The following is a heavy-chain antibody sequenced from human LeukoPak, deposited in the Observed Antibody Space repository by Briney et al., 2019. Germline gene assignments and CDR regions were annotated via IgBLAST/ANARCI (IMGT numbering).Heavy chain of an antibody. Sequence: GGSLRLSCAASGFIFSTYSMNWVRQAPGKGLEWVSSISGSTSYIYYADSVKGRFTISRDSAKNSLYLQMNSLRPEDTAVYYCARENSGSYYQFDCWGQGTLVTVSS. D-gene: IGHD1-26*01. CDR1: GFIFSTYS. CDR3: ARENSGSYYQFDC. CDR2: ISGSTSYI. J-gene: IGHJ4*02. V-gene: IGHV3-21*01.